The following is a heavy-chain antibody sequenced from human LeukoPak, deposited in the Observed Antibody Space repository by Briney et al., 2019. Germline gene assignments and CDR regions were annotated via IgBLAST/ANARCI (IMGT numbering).Heavy chain of an antibody. CDR3: ARTSSSWGYYYYGMDV. J-gene: IGHJ6*02. V-gene: IGHV1-8*02. D-gene: IGHD6-13*01. CDR1: GGTFSSYA. CDR2: MNPNSGNT. Sequence: GASVKVSCNASGGTFSSYAISWVRQAPGQGLEWMGWMNPNSGNTGYAQKFQGRVTMTRNTSISTAYMELSSLRSEDTAVYYCARTSSSWGYYYYGMDVWGQGTTVTVSS.